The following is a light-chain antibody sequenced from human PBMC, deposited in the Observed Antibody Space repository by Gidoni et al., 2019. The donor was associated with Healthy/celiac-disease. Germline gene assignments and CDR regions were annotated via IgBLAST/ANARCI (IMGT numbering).Light chain of an antibody. CDR2: GAS. Sequence: EIVLTQSPGTLSLSPGQRATLSCRASQRVSSSYLAWYQQKPGQAPRLRIYGASSSANGIPDRFSGSGSGTDFTLTISRLEPEDFAVYYCQQYGSSPNTFGQGTKLEIK. CDR1: QRVSSSY. V-gene: IGKV3-20*01. CDR3: QQYGSSPNT. J-gene: IGKJ2*01.